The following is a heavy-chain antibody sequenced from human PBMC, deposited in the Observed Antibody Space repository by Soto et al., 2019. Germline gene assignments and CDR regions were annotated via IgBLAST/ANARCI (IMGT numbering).Heavy chain of an antibody. D-gene: IGHD4-4*01. V-gene: IGHV3-7*01. CDR3: VRGGSNYAS. CDR2: IKPDESEK. J-gene: IGHJ5*02. CDR1: GFTFSDSW. Sequence: EVQLVESGGGLVQPGGSLRLSCTASGFTFSDSWMTWVRQAPGNGLEWVARIKPDESEKKYADSVKGRFSISRDTAKNSMYLQMESLRGADTAVYYCVRGGSNYASWGQGTLVTVSS.